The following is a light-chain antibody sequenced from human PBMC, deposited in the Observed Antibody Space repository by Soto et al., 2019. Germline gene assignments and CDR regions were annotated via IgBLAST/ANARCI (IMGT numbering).Light chain of an antibody. CDR1: QGISSY. V-gene: IGKV1-8*01. CDR2: AAS. J-gene: IGKJ5*01. Sequence: AIRMTQSPSSFSASTGDRVTITCRASQGISSYLAWYQQKPGKAPKLVIYAASTVQSGVPSRFSGSGSGTDFTLTISCLQSEHFATYYCQQYYSYPPTVGQGTRLEIK. CDR3: QQYYSYPPT.